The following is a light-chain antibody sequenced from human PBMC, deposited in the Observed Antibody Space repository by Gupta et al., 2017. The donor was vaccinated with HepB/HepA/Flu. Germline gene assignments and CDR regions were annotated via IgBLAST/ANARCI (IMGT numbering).Light chain of an antibody. J-gene: IGLJ1*01. Sequence: SSELTQDPAVSVALGLTVRITCQGDSLRSYYASWYQQKPGQAPVPVIYGKNNRPSGIPDRFSGSSSGNTASLTITGAQAEDEADYYCNSRDSSGNHLGVFGTGTKVTVL. V-gene: IGLV3-19*01. CDR2: GKN. CDR1: SLRSYY. CDR3: NSRDSSGNHLGV.